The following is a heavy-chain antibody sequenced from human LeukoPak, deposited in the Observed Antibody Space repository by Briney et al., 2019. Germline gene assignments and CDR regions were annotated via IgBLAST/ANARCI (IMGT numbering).Heavy chain of an antibody. CDR2: IYYSGST. V-gene: IGHV4-39*01. J-gene: IGHJ4*02. CDR3: ASPPGGATYYFDY. D-gene: IGHD1-26*01. Sequence: SETLSLTCTVSRGSIGSYYWSWIRQPPGKGLEWIGSIYYSGSTYYNPSLKSRVTISVDTSKNQFSLKLSSVTAADTAVYYCASPPGGATYYFDYWGQGTLVTVSS. CDR1: RGSIGSYY.